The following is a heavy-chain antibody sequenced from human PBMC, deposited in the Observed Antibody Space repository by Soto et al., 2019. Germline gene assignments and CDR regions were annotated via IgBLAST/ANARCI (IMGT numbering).Heavy chain of an antibody. V-gene: IGHV1-3*04. CDR1: GITYTTYA. CDR2: INTGNGNT. J-gene: IGHJ5*02. CDR3: ARAISGYVS. Sequence: QVQLVQSGAEVKKPGASVKVACKASGITYTTYAIHWVRQAPGQGLEWMGWINTGNGNTRYSQRFQGRVTLTTDTSASPAYMDVSSLTSEDTAVSYCARAISGYVSWGQGTLITVSS. D-gene: IGHD5-12*01.